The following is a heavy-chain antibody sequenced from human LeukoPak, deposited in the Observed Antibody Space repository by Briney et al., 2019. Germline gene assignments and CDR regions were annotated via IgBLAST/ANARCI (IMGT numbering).Heavy chain of an antibody. CDR3: ASKTYDSTGYYYFQH. CDR1: GYSFTGYY. D-gene: IGHD3-22*01. V-gene: IGHV1-2*02. Sequence: ASVKVSCKASGYSFTGYYIHWVRQAPGQGLEWMGWINPNSGGTYYAQKFQGRVTMTRDTSITTVYMDLSRLRFDDTAVYYCASKTYDSTGYYYFQHWGQGTLVTVSS. CDR2: INPNSGGT. J-gene: IGHJ1*01.